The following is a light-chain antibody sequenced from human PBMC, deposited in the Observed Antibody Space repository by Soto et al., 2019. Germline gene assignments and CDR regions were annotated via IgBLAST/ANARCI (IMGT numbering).Light chain of an antibody. CDR2: GAS. V-gene: IGKV3-20*01. J-gene: IGKJ1*01. CDR1: QSASSSY. CDR3: QHYARSVGT. Sequence: EIVLTQSPGTLSLSPGERATVSCRASQSASSSYVAWYQQKHGQAPRLLISGASNRATGLPDRFSGSGSGTDFTLTISRLERDDFAVYYCQHYARSVGTFGQGTRVEL.